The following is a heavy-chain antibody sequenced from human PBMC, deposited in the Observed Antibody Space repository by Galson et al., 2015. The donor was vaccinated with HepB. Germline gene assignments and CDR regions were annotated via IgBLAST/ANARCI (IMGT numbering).Heavy chain of an antibody. D-gene: IGHD3-10*01. CDR2: INPNSGGT. CDR1: GYTFTGYY. Sequence: SVKVSCKASGYTFTGYYMHWVRQAPGQGLEWMGWINPNSGGTNYAQKFQGWVTMTRDTSISTAYMELSRLRSDDTAVYYCARDYYGSGSYYPLGYMDVWGKGTTVTVSS. J-gene: IGHJ6*03. CDR3: ARDYYGSGSYYPLGYMDV. V-gene: IGHV1-2*04.